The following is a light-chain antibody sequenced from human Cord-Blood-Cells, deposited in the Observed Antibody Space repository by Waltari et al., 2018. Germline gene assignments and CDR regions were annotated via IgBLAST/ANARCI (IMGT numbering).Light chain of an antibody. CDR2: GAS. Sequence: EIVLTQSPGTLPLSPGERATLSCRASQSVSSSYLAWYQQKPGQAPRLLIYGASSRAPGIPDRFSGSGSGTDFTLTISRLEPEDFAVYYCQQYGSSPWTFGQGTKVEIK. CDR1: QSVSSSY. J-gene: IGKJ1*01. CDR3: QQYGSSPWT. V-gene: IGKV3-20*01.